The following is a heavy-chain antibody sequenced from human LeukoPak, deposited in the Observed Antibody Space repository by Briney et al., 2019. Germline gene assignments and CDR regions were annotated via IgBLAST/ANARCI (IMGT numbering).Heavy chain of an antibody. J-gene: IGHJ4*02. CDR3: AKIAPWGAVTTPDGFDY. V-gene: IGHV3-23*01. Sequence: GGSLRLSCAASGFSFRNYGMSWVRQAPGKGLEWVASISDGGGATYYADSVEGRFTISRDNSRNTLYLQLNSLGADGSAVYYCAKIAPWGAVTTPDGFDYWGQGHLVTVSS. CDR2: ISDGGGAT. D-gene: IGHD4-17*01. CDR1: GFSFRNYG.